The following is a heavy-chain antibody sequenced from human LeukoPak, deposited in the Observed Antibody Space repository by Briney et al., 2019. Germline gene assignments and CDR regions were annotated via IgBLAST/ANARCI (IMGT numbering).Heavy chain of an antibody. CDR2: INPNSGGT. D-gene: IGHD6-19*01. Sequence: ASVKVSCKASGYTFTGYYMHWVRQAPGQGLEWMGWINPNSGGTNYAQKFQGRVTMTRDTSISTAYMELSRLRSDDTAVYYCARVRNLAVAPTDYWGQGTLVTVSS. J-gene: IGHJ4*02. CDR1: GYTFTGYY. V-gene: IGHV1-2*02. CDR3: ARVRNLAVAPTDY.